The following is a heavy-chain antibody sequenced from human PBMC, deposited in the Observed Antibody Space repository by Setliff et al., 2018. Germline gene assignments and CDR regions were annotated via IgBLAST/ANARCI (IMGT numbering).Heavy chain of an antibody. CDR3: ARDRGGDWIYYFDY. D-gene: IGHD2-21*02. Sequence: PSETLSLTCTVSGGSISSYYWSWIRQPPGKGLEWIGYIYYSGSTNYNPSLKGRVTISVDTSKNQFSLKLSPVTAADTAVYYCARDRGGDWIYYFDYWGQGTLVTVSS. J-gene: IGHJ4*02. V-gene: IGHV4-59*01. CDR2: IYYSGST. CDR1: GGSISSYY.